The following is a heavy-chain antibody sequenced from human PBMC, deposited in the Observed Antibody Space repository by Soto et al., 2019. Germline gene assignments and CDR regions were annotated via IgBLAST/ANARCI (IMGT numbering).Heavy chain of an antibody. CDR3: VRESVASGPNYFDT. D-gene: IGHD6-6*01. CDR2: IYHSGST. J-gene: IGHJ5*02. V-gene: IGHV4-30-2*06. Sequence: SETLSLTCSVSGGTITSGRSSWNWIRQSPGKGLEWIAYIYHSGSTYYNPSLKSRVTISVDRSENQFSLKLTSVTAADTAVYHCVRESVASGPNYFDTWGPGTLVTVSS. CDR1: GGTITSGRSS.